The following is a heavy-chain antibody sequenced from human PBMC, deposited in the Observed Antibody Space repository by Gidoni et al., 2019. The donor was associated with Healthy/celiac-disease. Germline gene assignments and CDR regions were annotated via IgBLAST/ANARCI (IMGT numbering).Heavy chain of an antibody. CDR1: GYSFTSYW. Sequence: EVQLVQSGAEVKKPGESLRISCKGSGYSFTSYWISWVRQMPGKGLEWMGRIDPSDSYTNYSPSFQGHVTISADKSISTAYLQWSSLKASDTAMYYCASDLVGDYVWGSYRLTPRYYYGMDVWGQGTTVTVSS. CDR2: IDPSDSYT. J-gene: IGHJ6*02. D-gene: IGHD3-16*02. V-gene: IGHV5-10-1*03. CDR3: ASDLVGDYVWGSYRLTPRYYYGMDV.